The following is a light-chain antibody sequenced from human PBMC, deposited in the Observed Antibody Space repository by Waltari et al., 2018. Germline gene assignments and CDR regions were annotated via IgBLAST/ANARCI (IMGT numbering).Light chain of an antibody. Sequence: SYILTQVPSVSVAPGQTARISCGGTNIGTKSVHWYQRKPGQAPVLVVYDYRDRPSGIPERFSGSNSGNTATLISSRAEAGDEADYYCQVWDNGSDPLPVFGGGTTLTVL. CDR3: QVWDNGSDPLPV. CDR2: DYR. V-gene: IGLV3-21*02. J-gene: IGLJ2*01. CDR1: NIGTKS.